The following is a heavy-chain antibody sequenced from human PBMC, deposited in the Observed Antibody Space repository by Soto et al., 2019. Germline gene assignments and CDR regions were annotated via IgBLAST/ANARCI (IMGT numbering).Heavy chain of an antibody. CDR3: ARSCSSPSCYYDY. CDR1: GFTFSSYS. Sequence: EVQLVESGGGLVKPGGSLRLSCAASGFTFSSYSMNWVRQAPGKGLEWVSSISSSSSYIYYADSVKGRFTISRDNAKNSLYLQMNSLRAEDTAVYYCARSCSSPSCYYDYWGQGTLVTVSS. J-gene: IGHJ4*02. V-gene: IGHV3-21*01. CDR2: ISSSSSYI. D-gene: IGHD2-2*01.